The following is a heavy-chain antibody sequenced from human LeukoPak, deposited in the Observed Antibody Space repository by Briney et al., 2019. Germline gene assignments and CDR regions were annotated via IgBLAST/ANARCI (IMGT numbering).Heavy chain of an antibody. CDR1: GFTFSSYG. CDR3: AKVGGSGWYQYYFDY. CDR2: ISYDGSNK. Sequence: GRSLRLSCAASGFTFSSYGMHWVRQAPGKGLEWVAVISYDGSNKYYADSVKGRFTISRDNSKNTLYLQMNSPRAEDTAVYYCAKVGGSGWYQYYFDYWGQGTLVTVSS. J-gene: IGHJ4*02. V-gene: IGHV3-30*18. D-gene: IGHD6-19*01.